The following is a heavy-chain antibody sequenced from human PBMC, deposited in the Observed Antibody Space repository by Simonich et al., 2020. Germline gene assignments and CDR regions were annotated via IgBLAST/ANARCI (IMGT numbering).Heavy chain of an antibody. J-gene: IGHJ3*02. V-gene: IGHV1-18*01. Sequence: QVQLVQSGAEVKKPGASGKVSCKASGYTFTSYGISWGRQATVQGLEWMGRIRPSSCNTNSTQKLPGRITMTTDTSTSTAYMELRSPRSDDTAVYYCARSTTGTTAFDIWGQGTMVTVSS. D-gene: IGHD1-7*01. CDR2: IRPSSCNT. CDR1: GYTFTSYG. CDR3: ARSTTGTTAFDI.